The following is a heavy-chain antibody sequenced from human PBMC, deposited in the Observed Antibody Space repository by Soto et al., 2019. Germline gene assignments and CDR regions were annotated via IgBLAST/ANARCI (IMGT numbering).Heavy chain of an antibody. V-gene: IGHV1-18*01. CDR1: GYTFTSYG. D-gene: IGHD6-13*01. CDR2: ISAYNGNT. Sequence: ASVKVSCKAPGYTFTSYGISWVRQAPGQGLEWMGWISAYNGNTNYAQKLQGRVTMTTDTSTSTAYMELRSLRSDDTAVYYCARDWEIGAAAGLDDAFDIWGQGTMVTVSS. CDR3: ARDWEIGAAAGLDDAFDI. J-gene: IGHJ3*02.